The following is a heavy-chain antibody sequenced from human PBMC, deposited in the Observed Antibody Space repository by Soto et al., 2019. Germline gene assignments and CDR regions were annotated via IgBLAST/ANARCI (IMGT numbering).Heavy chain of an antibody. J-gene: IGHJ4*02. Sequence: ASVKVSCKASGYTFTSYPMHWVRQAPGQGLEWMGWINPNSGGTNYAQKFQGRVTMTRDTSVNTAYVELGSLRSDDTAVYYCASLGSGWSLWGQGTLVTVSS. D-gene: IGHD6-19*01. CDR2: INPNSGGT. CDR1: GYTFTSYP. CDR3: ASLGSGWSL. V-gene: IGHV1-2*02.